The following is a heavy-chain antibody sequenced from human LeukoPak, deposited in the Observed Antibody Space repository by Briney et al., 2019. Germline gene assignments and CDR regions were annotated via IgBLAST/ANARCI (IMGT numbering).Heavy chain of an antibody. V-gene: IGHV4-31*03. CDR3: ARIEPLGIVGATTSYFDY. Sequence: PSETLSLTCTVSGGSISSGGYYWSSIRQHPGKGLEWIGYIYYSGSTYYNPSLKGRVTISVDTSKNQFSLKLSSVTAADTAVYYCARIEPLGIVGATTSYFDYWGPGTLVTVSS. CDR1: GGSISSGGYY. CDR2: IYYSGST. J-gene: IGHJ4*02. D-gene: IGHD1-26*01.